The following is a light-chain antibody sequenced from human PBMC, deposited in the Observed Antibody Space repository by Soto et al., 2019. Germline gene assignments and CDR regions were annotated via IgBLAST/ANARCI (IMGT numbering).Light chain of an antibody. CDR3: QQTNTFPLT. CDR2: DAS. V-gene: IGKV1-5*01. CDR1: QNISVW. Sequence: DIHMTQSPSTLSASVGDGVTITCRASQNISVWLAWYQQRPGKAPKFLIYDASSLQSGVPSRFSGSGSETDFTLTISSLQPEDSATYYCQQTNTFPLTFGGGTKVDIK. J-gene: IGKJ4*01.